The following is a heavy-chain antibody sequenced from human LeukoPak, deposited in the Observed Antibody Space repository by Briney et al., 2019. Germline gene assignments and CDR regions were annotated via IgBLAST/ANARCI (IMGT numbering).Heavy chain of an antibody. D-gene: IGHD2/OR15-2a*01. CDR3: ARDVFFRAHNWFDP. CDR2: IYNTGSA. CDR1: GASISSHY. J-gene: IGHJ5*02. Sequence: SETLSLTCNVSGASISSHYWNWLRQPAGKGLEWIGRIYNTGSANYNHSLKSRVTMSLDTSRNQISLKLTSVTAADTAVYYCARDVFFRAHNWFDPWGQGTLVTVSS. V-gene: IGHV4-4*07.